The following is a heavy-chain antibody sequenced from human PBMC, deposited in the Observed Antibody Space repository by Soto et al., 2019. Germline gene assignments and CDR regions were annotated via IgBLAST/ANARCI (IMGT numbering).Heavy chain of an antibody. CDR2: IRSKGHNYAT. CDR3: TRDLFSYDYSGILWFDP. CDR1: GFAFSGSA. V-gene: IGHV3-73*01. D-gene: IGHD3-16*01. Sequence: GGSLRLSCAASGFAFSGSAMYWVRQASGKGPEWVGRIRSKGHNYATEYAASVKGRFTISRDDSKNTAYLQMNSLQTEDAAVYYCTRDLFSYDYSGILWFDPWGQGTLVTVSS. J-gene: IGHJ5*02.